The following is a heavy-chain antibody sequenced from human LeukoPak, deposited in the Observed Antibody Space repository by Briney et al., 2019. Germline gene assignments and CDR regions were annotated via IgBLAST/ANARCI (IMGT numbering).Heavy chain of an antibody. Sequence: GASVKVSRKASGYTFTNYGISWVRHAPALGLEWMGWTNYNGNTKYTKKFQSRVTMTTDTSTTTADMELRSLESDETAVYYGARHSGSGWQALGYWGQGTLVTVSS. D-gene: IGHD6-19*01. J-gene: IGHJ4*02. V-gene: IGHV1-18*04. CDR1: GYTFTNYG. CDR2: TNYNGNT. CDR3: ARHSGSGWQALGY.